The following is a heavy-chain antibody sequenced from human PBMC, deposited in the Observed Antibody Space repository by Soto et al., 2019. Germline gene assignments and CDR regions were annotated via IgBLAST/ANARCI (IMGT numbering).Heavy chain of an antibody. Sequence: QVQLVESGGGVVQPGRSLRLSCAASGFTFSKNAVDWVRQAPGKGLEWVAVISYDGSNKYIAESVKGRFTISRDNSKNRLFLQMNSLRAEDTAVYYCARGTTTSAFSAMDVWGPGTTVTVSS. CDR2: ISYDGSNK. D-gene: IGHD1-1*01. V-gene: IGHV3-30-3*01. CDR1: GFTFSKNA. J-gene: IGHJ6*02. CDR3: ARGTTTSAFSAMDV.